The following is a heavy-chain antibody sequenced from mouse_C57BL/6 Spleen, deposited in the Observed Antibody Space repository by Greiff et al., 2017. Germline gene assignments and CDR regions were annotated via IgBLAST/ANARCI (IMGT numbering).Heavy chain of an antibody. V-gene: IGHV1-55*01. Sequence: QVHVKQPGAELVKPGASVKMSCKASGYTFTSYWITWVKQRPGQGLEWIGDIYPGSGSTNYNEKFKSKATLTVDTSSSTAYMQLSSLTSEDSAVYYCAREGLGGLRHFDVGGTGTTVTVSS. CDR1: GYTFTSYW. CDR3: AREGLGGLRHFDV. CDR2: IYPGSGST. D-gene: IGHD2-4*01. J-gene: IGHJ1*03.